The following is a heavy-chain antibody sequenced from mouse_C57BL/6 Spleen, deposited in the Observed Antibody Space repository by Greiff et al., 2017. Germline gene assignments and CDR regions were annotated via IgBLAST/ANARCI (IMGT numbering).Heavy chain of an antibody. CDR1: GYTFTGYW. CDR3: ARTPYYGSSPHFAY. D-gene: IGHD1-1*01. Sequence: QVQLQQSGAELMKPGASVKLSCKATGYTFTGYWIEWVKQRPGQGLEWIGGILPGSGSTNYNEKFKGKATFTADTSSNTAYMQLSRLTTEDAAIYYCARTPYYGSSPHFAYWGQGTLVTVSA. V-gene: IGHV1-9*01. J-gene: IGHJ3*01. CDR2: ILPGSGST.